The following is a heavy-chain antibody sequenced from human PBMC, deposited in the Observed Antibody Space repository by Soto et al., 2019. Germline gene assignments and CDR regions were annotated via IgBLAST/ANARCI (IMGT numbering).Heavy chain of an antibody. V-gene: IGHV1-69*01. Sequence: QVQLVQSGAEVKKPGSSVKVSCKASGGTFSSYAISWVRQAPGQGLEWMGGIIPIFGTANYAQKFQGRVTITQSHPKRTRYKELSSLGSEDTAVYYCARKVYCAKGVGYGPHHWFGPWGQGALVPGSS. J-gene: IGHJ5*02. CDR2: IIPIFGTA. CDR1: GGTFSSYA. CDR3: ARKVYCAKGVGYGPHHWFGP. D-gene: IGHD2-8*01.